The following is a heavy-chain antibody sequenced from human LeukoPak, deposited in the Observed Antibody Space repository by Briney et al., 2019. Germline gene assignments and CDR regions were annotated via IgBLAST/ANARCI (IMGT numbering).Heavy chain of an antibody. V-gene: IGHV3-23*01. J-gene: IGHJ4*02. CDR1: GFTFSSYA. D-gene: IGHD5-12*01. CDR2: ISNSGGNT. Sequence: GSLRLSCAASGFTFSSYAMTWVRQAPGKGLEWVSSISNSGGNTYYADSVKGRFTISRDNSGNTLYLQMNSLRAEDTALYYCAKGGEATILYFDYWGQGTLVTVSS. CDR3: AKGGEATILYFDY.